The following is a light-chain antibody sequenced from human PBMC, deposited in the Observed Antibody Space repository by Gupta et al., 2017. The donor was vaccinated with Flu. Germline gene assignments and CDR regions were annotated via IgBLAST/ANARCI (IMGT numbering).Light chain of an antibody. CDR1: QTVSTN. J-gene: IGKJ3*01. V-gene: IGKV3-15*01. CDR2: SST. Sequence: EVAVTQSPATLSVSAGQRVTLSCRASQTVSTNFAWYQQKPGQAPRLLIFSSTSRATGIPDRFSGSGSETEFTLIISSLQSDDVGVYFCQQYNNWPFTFGPGTKVDIK. CDR3: QQYNNWPFT.